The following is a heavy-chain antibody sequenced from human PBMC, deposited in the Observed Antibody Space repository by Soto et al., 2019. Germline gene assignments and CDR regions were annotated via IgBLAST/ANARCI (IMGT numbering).Heavy chain of an antibody. CDR2: IKEDGSEK. D-gene: IGHD1-26*01. CDR1: GFTFNNYW. J-gene: IGHJ5*01. Sequence: GGSVRLSCAASGFTFNNYWMSWVRQAPGKGLEWVANIKEDGSEKYYVGSVKGRFTISRDNAKNSVFLQVTSLRAEDTAVYFCARDRVRATTSWFDSWGQGALVTVSS. V-gene: IGHV3-7*01. CDR3: ARDRVRATTSWFDS.